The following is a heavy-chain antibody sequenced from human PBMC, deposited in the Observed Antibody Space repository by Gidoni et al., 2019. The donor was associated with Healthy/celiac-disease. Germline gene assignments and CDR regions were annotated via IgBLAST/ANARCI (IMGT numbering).Heavy chain of an antibody. Sequence: EVQLVESGGGLVKPGGSRRLSCAASGFTFSRDSMHWVRQAPGKGLGCASVLPSSSTFIIYAHAVKGRFPHSRVKAKNPIYLQMNRLRGEDKAVDSCSSFCCTTRCHGDYSSGLDFWGQGTTVTVSS. V-gene: IGHV3-21*01. CDR3: SSFCCTTRCHGDYSSGLDF. J-gene: IGHJ6*02. CDR2: LPSSSTFI. D-gene: IGHD2-8*01. CDR1: GFTFSRDS.